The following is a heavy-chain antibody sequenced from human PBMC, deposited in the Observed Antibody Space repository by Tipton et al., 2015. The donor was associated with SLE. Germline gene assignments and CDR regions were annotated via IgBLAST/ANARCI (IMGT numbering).Heavy chain of an antibody. CDR2: IYYSGST. CDR3: ASDVMDAFDI. Sequence: TLSLTCTVSGGSISSSSYYWGWIRQPPGKGLEWIGYIYYSGSTNYNPSLKSRVTISVGTSKNQFSLKLSSVTAADTAVYYCASDVMDAFDIWGRGTMVTVSS. D-gene: IGHD3-16*01. CDR1: GGSISSSSYY. J-gene: IGHJ3*02. V-gene: IGHV4-61*05.